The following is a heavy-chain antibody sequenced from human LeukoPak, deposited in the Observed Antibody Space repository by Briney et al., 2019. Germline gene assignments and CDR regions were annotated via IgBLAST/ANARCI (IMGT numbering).Heavy chain of an antibody. Sequence: GGSLRLSCAASGFTFDDYAMHWVRQAPGKGLEWVSLISGDGGSTYYADSVKGRFTISRDNSKNSLYLQMNSLRTEDTALYYRATPDSRYFDWLLYWGQGTLVTVSS. V-gene: IGHV3-43*02. CDR2: ISGDGGST. D-gene: IGHD3-9*01. J-gene: IGHJ4*02. CDR1: GFTFDDYA. CDR3: ATPDSRYFDWLLY.